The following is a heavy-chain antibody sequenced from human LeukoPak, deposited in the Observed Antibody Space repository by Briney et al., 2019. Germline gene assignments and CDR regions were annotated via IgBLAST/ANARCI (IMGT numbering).Heavy chain of an antibody. V-gene: IGHV1-69*05. CDR2: IIPIFGTA. Sequence: SVKVSCKASGGTFSSYVISWVRQAPGQGLEWMGGIIPIFGTANYAQKFQGRVTITTDESTSTAYMELSSLRSEDTAVYYCARQRGYCSSTSCYRDYFDYWGQGTLVTVSS. J-gene: IGHJ4*02. CDR1: GGTFSSYV. CDR3: ARQRGYCSSTSCYRDYFDY. D-gene: IGHD2-2*02.